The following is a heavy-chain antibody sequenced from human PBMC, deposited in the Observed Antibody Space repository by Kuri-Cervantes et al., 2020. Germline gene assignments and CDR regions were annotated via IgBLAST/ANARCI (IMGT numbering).Heavy chain of an antibody. CDR2: IKQDGSEK. Sequence: GESLKISCAASGFTFSSYAMSWVRQAPGKGLEWVANIKQDGSEKYYVDSVKGRFTISRDNAKNSLYLQMNSLRAEDTAVYYCARDSGWYGRDWFDPWGQGTLVTVSS. CDR1: GFTFSSYA. J-gene: IGHJ5*02. V-gene: IGHV3-7*01. D-gene: IGHD6-19*01. CDR3: ARDSGWYGRDWFDP.